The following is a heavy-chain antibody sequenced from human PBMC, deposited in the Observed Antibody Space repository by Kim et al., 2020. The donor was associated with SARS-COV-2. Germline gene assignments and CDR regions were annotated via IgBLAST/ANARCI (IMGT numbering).Heavy chain of an antibody. CDR3: ASLSARSSWYYFDY. V-gene: IGHV4-4*02. CDR1: GGSISSSNW. D-gene: IGHD6-13*01. CDR2: IYHSGST. J-gene: IGHJ4*02. Sequence: SETLSLTCAVSGGSISSSNWWSWVRQPPGKGLEWIGEIYHSGSTNYNPSLKSRVTISVDKSKNQFSLKLSSVTAADTAVYYCASLSARSSWYYFDYWGQGTLVTVSS.